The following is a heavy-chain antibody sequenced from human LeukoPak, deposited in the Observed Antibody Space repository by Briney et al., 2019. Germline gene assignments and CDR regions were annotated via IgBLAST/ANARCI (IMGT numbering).Heavy chain of an antibody. CDR2: INPSGGST. CDR1: GYTFTSYD. CDR3: ASGYSSGWYVEYFDY. J-gene: IGHJ4*02. Sequence: ASVKVSCKASGYTFTSYDINWVRQAPGQGLEWMGIINPSGGSTSYAQKFQGRVTMTRDTSTSTVYMELSSLRSEDTAVYYCASGYSSGWYVEYFDYWGQGTLVTVSS. V-gene: IGHV1-46*01. D-gene: IGHD6-19*01.